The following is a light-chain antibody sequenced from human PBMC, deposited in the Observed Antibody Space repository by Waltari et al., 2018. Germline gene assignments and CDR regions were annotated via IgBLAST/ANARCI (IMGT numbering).Light chain of an antibody. J-gene: IGKJ1*01. CDR3: QHYLRLPVT. CDR1: QNVSRA. Sequence: EIVLTQSPGTLSLSLGERATVPCRASQNVSRALAWYQQKHGQGPRLLIYGASTRATGIPDRFSGSGSGTDFSLTISRLEPDDFAIDYCQHYLRLPVTFGQGTTVEI. V-gene: IGKV3-20*01. CDR2: GAS.